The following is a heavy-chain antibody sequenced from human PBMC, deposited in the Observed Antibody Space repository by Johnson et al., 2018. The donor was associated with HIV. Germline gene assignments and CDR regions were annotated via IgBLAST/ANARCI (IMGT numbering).Heavy chain of an antibody. V-gene: IGHV3-30*14. J-gene: IGHJ3*02. CDR1: GFTFSSYA. CDR2: ISYDGSNK. Sequence: QVQLVESGGGVVQPGRSLRLSCAASGFTFSSYAMHWVRQAPGKGLEWVAVISYDGSNKYYAGSVKGRFTISRENAKNSLYLQMNSLRAGDTAVYYCARDSPYYYDSSGWGSAFDIWGQGTMVTVSS. D-gene: IGHD3-22*01. CDR3: ARDSPYYYDSSGWGSAFDI.